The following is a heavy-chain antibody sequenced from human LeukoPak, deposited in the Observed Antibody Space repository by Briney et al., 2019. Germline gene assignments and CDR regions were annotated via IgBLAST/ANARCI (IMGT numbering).Heavy chain of an antibody. CDR2: TYYRSKWYN. J-gene: IGHJ5*02. D-gene: IGHD3-16*02. Sequence: SQTLSLTCAISGDSVSSNSAAWNWIRQSPSRGLEWLGRTYYRSKWYNDYAVSVKSRITINPDTSKNQFSLQLNSVTPEDTAVYYCARGTEPEALGELSLFANWFDPWGQGTLVTVSS. CDR3: ARGTEPEALGELSLFANWFDP. V-gene: IGHV6-1*01. CDR1: GDSVSSNSAA.